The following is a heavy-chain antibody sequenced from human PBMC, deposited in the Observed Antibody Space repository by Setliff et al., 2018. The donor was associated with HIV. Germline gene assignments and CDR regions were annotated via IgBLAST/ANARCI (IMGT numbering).Heavy chain of an antibody. CDR3: AKDRYYDSSGSPFDY. V-gene: IGHV3-30*02. CDR1: GFTFTSYW. Sequence: GGSLRLSCAASGFTFTSYWMIWVRQAPGKGLEWVAFIRYDGSNKYYADSVKGRFTISRDNSKNTLYLQMNSLRAEDTAVYYCAKDRYYDSSGSPFDYWGQGTLVTVSS. CDR2: IRYDGSNK. D-gene: IGHD3-22*01. J-gene: IGHJ4*02.